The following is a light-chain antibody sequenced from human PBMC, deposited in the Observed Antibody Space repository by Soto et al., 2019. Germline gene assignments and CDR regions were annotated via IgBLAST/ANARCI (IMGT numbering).Light chain of an antibody. J-gene: IGLJ1*01. V-gene: IGLV4-60*02. CDR1: SGHSSYI. CDR2: LEGSGSY. Sequence: QSVLTQSSSASGSLGSSVKLTCTLSSGHSSYIIAWHQQQPGKAPGYLMKLEGSGSYNKGSGVPDRFSGSSSGADRYLTISNLQFEDEADYYCETWDSNTRVFGTGTKLTVL. CDR3: ETWDSNTRV.